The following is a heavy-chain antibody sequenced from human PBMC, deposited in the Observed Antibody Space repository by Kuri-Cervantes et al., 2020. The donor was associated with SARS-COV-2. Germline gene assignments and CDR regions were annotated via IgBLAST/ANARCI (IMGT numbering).Heavy chain of an antibody. Sequence: ASVKVSCKTSGYTFTSYDTNWVRQATGQGLEWMGWMNPNSGNTGFAQKFQGRVTMTSNTSVTTAYMELSSLRSEDTAVYYCARGTTWSGYYYYFDYWGRGTLVTVSS. D-gene: IGHD3-3*01. J-gene: IGHJ4*02. CDR2: MNPNSGNT. CDR1: GYTFTSYD. V-gene: IGHV1-8*01. CDR3: ARGTTWSGYYYYFDY.